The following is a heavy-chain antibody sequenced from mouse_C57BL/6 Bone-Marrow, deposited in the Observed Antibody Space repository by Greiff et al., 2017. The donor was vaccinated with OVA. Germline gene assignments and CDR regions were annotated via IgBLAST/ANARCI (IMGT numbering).Heavy chain of an antibody. CDR2: ISNGGGST. V-gene: IGHV5-12*01. CDR1: GFTFSDYY. CDR3: ARHDSVTTVVEDYAMDY. D-gene: IGHD1-1*01. J-gene: IGHJ4*01. Sequence: EVKLMESGGGLVQPGGSLKLSCAASGFTFSDYYMYWVRQTPEKRLEWVAYISNGGGSTYYPDTVKGRFTISRDNAKNTLYLQMSRRNSEDTAMYYCARHDSVTTVVEDYAMDYWGQGTSVTVSS.